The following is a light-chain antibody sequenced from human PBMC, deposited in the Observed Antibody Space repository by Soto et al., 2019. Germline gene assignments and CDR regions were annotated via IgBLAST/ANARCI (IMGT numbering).Light chain of an antibody. Sequence: EIVLTQSPGTLSLSPGERTTLSCRASQSVSSAYLAWYQQKPGQAPRLLIYGTVNRASGVPDRFSGSGSETDFTLILSRLEPEDFAVYYCHQYDISPYTFGQGTRLDIK. V-gene: IGKV3-20*01. CDR2: GTV. J-gene: IGKJ5*01. CDR3: HQYDISPYT. CDR1: QSVSSAY.